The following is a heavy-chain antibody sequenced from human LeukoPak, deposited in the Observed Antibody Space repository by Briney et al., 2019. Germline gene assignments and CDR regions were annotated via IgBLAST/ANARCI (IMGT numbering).Heavy chain of an antibody. D-gene: IGHD3/OR15-3a*01. Sequence: SETLSLTCAVYGGSFSGYYWSWIRQPPGKGLEWIGEINHSGSTNYNPSLKSRVTISVDTSKNQFSLKLSSVTAADTAVYYCARGIWTGTPSAFDYWGQGTLVTVSS. CDR3: ARGIWTGTPSAFDY. J-gene: IGHJ4*02. V-gene: IGHV4-34*01. CDR2: INHSGST. CDR1: GGSFSGYY.